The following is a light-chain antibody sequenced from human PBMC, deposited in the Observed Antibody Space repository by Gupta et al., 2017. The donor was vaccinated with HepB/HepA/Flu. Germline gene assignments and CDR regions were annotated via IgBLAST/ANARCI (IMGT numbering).Light chain of an antibody. CDR1: QSISAW. Sequence: DIQMTQSPSTLSASVGDRVTITCRASQSISAWLAWYQQKPGKAPKLLIAKASSLESGVPSRFSGSGSGTEFTVTSGGLQPNDFATYFCQRYNNYSPRRFGQWTRVEIK. CDR2: KAS. V-gene: IGKV1-5*03. J-gene: IGKJ1*01. CDR3: QRYNNYSPRR.